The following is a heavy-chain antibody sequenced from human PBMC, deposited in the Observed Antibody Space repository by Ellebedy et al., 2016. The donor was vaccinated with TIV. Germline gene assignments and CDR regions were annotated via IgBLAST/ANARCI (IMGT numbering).Heavy chain of an antibody. D-gene: IGHD5-24*01. Sequence: AASVKVSCKASGYTFTGYYMHWVRQAPGQGLEWMGGIIPVYGTPNYAQKFQGRVTITADKSTSTTYMDLSSLSSDDTAVYYCASSYSFGYNYWGQGTLVTVSS. CDR1: GYTFTGYY. V-gene: IGHV1-69*06. J-gene: IGHJ4*02. CDR3: ASSYSFGYNY. CDR2: IIPVYGTP.